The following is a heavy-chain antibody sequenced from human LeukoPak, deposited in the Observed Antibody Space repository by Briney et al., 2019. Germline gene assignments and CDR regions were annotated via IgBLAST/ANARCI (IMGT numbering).Heavy chain of an antibody. V-gene: IGHV4-61*01. CDR1: GGSVSSGSYY. J-gene: IGHJ4*02. Sequence: SGTLSLTCTVSGGSVSSGSYYWSWIRQPPGRGLECIAHIYHTGSTNYNPSLKSRVTISPDTSKNQFSLKLTSVSVADTAVYYCARDVRTINVLTGYYRPYYFDYWGQGTLVTVSS. CDR3: ARDVRTINVLTGYYRPYYFDY. CDR2: IYHTGST. D-gene: IGHD3-9*01.